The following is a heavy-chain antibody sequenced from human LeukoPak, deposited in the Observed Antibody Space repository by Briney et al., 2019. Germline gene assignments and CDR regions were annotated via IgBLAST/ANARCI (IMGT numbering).Heavy chain of an antibody. J-gene: IGHJ4*01. D-gene: IGHD3-16*01. CDR1: GYTFTGYY. Sequence: ASVKVSCKASGYTFTGYYMHWVRQAPGQGLEWMGWINPNSGGTNYAQSFQARVTMTRDTSIGTGYMELTGLKSDDTAVYYCARGRRILGGPENAGDFFDYWGQGSQVTVSS. V-gene: IGHV1-2*02. CDR2: INPNSGGT. CDR3: ARGRRILGGPENAGDFFDY.